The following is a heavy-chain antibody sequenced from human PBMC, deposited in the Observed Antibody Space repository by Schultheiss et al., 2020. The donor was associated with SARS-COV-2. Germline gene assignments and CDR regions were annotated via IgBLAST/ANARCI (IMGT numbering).Heavy chain of an antibody. CDR2: IYYSGST. Sequence: SETLSLTCTVSGGSISSGGYYWSWIRQHPGKGLEWIGYIYYSGSTNYNPSLKSRVTISVDTSKNQFSLKLSSVTAADTAVYYCARQVSTSWAYYFDYWGQGTLVTVSS. D-gene: IGHD2-2*01. CDR1: GGSISSGGYY. J-gene: IGHJ4*02. CDR3: ARQVSTSWAYYFDY. V-gene: IGHV4-61*08.